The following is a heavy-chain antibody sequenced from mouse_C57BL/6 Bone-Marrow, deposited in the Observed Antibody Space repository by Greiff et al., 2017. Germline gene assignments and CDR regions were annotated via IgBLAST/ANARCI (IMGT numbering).Heavy chain of an antibody. D-gene: IGHD2-3*01. CDR3: ARVGYYWFAY. CDR1: GYTFTSYG. CDR2: IYPRSGNT. J-gene: IGHJ3*01. V-gene: IGHV1-81*01. Sequence: QVQLQQSGAELARPGASVKLSCKASGYTFTSYGISWVKQRTGQGLEWIGEIYPRSGNTYYNAKFKGKATLTADKSSSTAYMELRSLTSEDSAVYFCARVGYYWFAYWGQGTLVTVSA.